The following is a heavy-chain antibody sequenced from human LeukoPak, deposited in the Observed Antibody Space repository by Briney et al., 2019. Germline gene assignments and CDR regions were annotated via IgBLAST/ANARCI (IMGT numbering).Heavy chain of an antibody. J-gene: IGHJ4*02. CDR1: GYTFTSYY. CDR3: ARDQAARARYYFDY. D-gene: IGHD6-6*01. Sequence: WASVTVSFTASGYTFTSYYMHWVRQAPGQGLEWMGIINPSGGSTSYAQKFQGRVTMTRDTSTSTVYMELSSLRSEDTAVYYCARDQAARARYYFDYWGQGTLVTVSS. CDR2: INPSGGST. V-gene: IGHV1-46*01.